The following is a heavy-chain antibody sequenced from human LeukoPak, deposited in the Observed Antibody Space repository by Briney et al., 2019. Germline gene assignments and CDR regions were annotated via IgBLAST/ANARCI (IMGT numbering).Heavy chain of an antibody. J-gene: IGHJ4*02. CDR3: AQRSPSY. CDR2: IYISGVT. V-gene: IGHV3-66*01. CDR1: GFTVNSND. D-gene: IGHD3-10*01. Sequence: GGSLRLSCTASGFTVNSNDMNWVRQAPGKGLEWVSLIYISGVTKYADSVQGRFTISRDNSKNTLYLQMNSLRAEDTAVYYCAQRSPSYWGQGTLVTVSS.